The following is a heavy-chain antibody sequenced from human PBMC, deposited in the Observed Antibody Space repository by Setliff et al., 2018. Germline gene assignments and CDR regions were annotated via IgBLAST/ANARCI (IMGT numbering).Heavy chain of an antibody. D-gene: IGHD3-22*01. V-gene: IGHV1-69*02. Sequence: GASVKVSCKASGGTFSSYTISWVRQAPGQGLEWMGRIIPILGIANYAQKFQGRVTITADESTSTAYMELSSLRSEDTAVYYCARKQYYYDSSGQNWFDPWGQGTLVTVSS. CDR1: GGTFSSYT. CDR2: IIPILGIA. CDR3: ARKQYYYDSSGQNWFDP. J-gene: IGHJ5*02.